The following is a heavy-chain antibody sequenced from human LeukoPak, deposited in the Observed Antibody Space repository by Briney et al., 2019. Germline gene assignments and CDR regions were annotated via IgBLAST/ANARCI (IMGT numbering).Heavy chain of an antibody. CDR1: GFTFSSYG. V-gene: IGHV3-30*03. D-gene: IGHD3-3*01. CDR3: ARGGLTITMFGVAIIRNFDY. Sequence: GGSLRLSCAASGFTFSSYGMHWVRQAPGKGLEWVAVISYDGSNKYYADSVKGRFTISRDNAKNLLFLQMNSLRAEDTAVYYCARGGLTITMFGVAIIRNFDYWGQGTLVTVSS. CDR2: ISYDGSNK. J-gene: IGHJ4*02.